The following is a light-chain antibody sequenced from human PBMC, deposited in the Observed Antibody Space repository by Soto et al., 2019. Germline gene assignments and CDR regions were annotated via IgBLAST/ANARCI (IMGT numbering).Light chain of an antibody. Sequence: TKSAGNLSLSPGERATLSCRASQSVSSNLAWYQQKPGQAPRLLIYGASTRATGIPARFSGSGSGTEFTLTTSSLQSQDVAVYYCHQYNKWPRTFGQGTKVDIK. J-gene: IGKJ1*01. CDR2: GAS. CDR3: HQYNKWPRT. CDR1: QSVSSN. V-gene: IGKV3-15*01.